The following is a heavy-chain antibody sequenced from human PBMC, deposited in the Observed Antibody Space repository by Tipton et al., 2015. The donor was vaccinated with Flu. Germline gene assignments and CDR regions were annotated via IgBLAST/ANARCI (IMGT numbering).Heavy chain of an antibody. CDR3: ARDEGGTYPD. D-gene: IGHD1-14*01. Sequence: AVSGFTVSTSYMSWVRQPPGKGLEWVPIVYDDGRTYYADSVEGRFAISRDNSKNILYLQMNSLRADDTAVYFCARDEGGTYPDWGQGTLVTVSS. CDR2: VYDDGRT. J-gene: IGHJ4*02. V-gene: IGHV3-53*01. CDR1: GFTVSTSY.